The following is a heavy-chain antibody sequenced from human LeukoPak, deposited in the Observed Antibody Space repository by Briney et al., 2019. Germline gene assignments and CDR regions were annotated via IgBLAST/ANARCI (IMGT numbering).Heavy chain of an antibody. J-gene: IGHJ4*02. Sequence: ASVKVSCKASGYTFTVYYMHWVRQAPGQGLEWMGWINPNSGGTNYAQKFQGRVTMTRDTSISTAYMELSRLRSDDTAVYYCAAAPYYYDSSGYKPTVDYWGQGTLVTVSS. CDR2: INPNSGGT. V-gene: IGHV1-2*02. CDR3: AAAPYYYDSSGYKPTVDY. CDR1: GYTFTVYY. D-gene: IGHD3-22*01.